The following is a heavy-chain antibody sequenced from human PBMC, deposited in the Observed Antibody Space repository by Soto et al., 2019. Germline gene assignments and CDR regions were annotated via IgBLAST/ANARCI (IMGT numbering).Heavy chain of an antibody. Sequence: EVQLLESGGGLVQPGGSLRLSCVASGLTFSSYDMSWVRQAPGKGLEWVSAVTASGHSTYYGDSVKGRFTISRDNSMHTLYLQMNNLRAEDTAVYYCAKAAGTSRMYFDQWGQGTLVTVSS. J-gene: IGHJ4*02. CDR2: VTASGHST. V-gene: IGHV3-23*01. CDR3: AKAAGTSRMYFDQ. CDR1: GLTFSSYD. D-gene: IGHD1-7*01.